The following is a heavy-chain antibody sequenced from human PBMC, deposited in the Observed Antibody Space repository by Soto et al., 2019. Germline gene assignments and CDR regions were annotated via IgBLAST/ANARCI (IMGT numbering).Heavy chain of an antibody. CDR2: ISAYNGNT. D-gene: IGHD3-3*01. J-gene: IGHJ4*02. V-gene: IGHV1-18*01. CDR3: ARDQDDFWSGYPNYFDY. CDR1: GYTFTSYG. Sequence: ASVKVSCKASGYTFTSYGISWVRQAPGQGLEWMGWISAYNGNTNYAQKLQGRVTMTTDTSTSTAYMELRSLRSDDTAVYYCARDQDDFWSGYPNYFDYWGQGTLDTVSS.